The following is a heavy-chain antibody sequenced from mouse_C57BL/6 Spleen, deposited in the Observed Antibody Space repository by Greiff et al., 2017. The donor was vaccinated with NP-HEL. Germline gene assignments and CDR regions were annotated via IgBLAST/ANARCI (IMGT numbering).Heavy chain of an antibody. Sequence: EVQLQQSGPELVKPGASVKISCKASGYSFTGYYMHWVKQSHGNILDWIGYIYPYNGVSSYNQKFKGKATLTVDKSSSTAYMERRRLTSEDSAVYYCTRSCDGCYVRFADWGQGTLVTVSA. CDR2: IYPYNGVS. J-gene: IGHJ3*01. CDR1: GYSFTGYY. CDR3: TRSCDGCYVRFAD. V-gene: IGHV1-31*01. D-gene: IGHD2-3*01.